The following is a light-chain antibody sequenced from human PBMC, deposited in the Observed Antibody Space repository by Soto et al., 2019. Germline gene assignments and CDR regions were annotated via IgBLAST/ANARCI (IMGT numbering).Light chain of an antibody. CDR3: YSYAGSSYV. V-gene: IGLV2-11*01. CDR2: DVS. J-gene: IGLJ1*01. CDR1: SSDVGGYDY. Sequence: QSVLTQPASVSGSPGQSVTISCTGTSSDVGGYDYVSWYQQHPDKAPKLMIYDVSKRPSGVPDRFSGSKSGNTASLTISGLQAEDEADYYCYSYAGSSYVFGTGTKLTVL.